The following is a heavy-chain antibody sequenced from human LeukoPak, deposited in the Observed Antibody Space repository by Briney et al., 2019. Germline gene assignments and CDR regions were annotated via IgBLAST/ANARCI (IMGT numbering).Heavy chain of an antibody. V-gene: IGHV3-21*01. CDR2: ISSSSDYI. J-gene: IGHJ1*01. D-gene: IGHD2/OR15-2a*01. CDR1: GFTFSSYS. Sequence: GGSLRLSCAASGFTFSSYSMNWVRQAPGKGLEWVSSISSSSDYIYYADSVKGRFTISRDSAKNSLYLQMNSLRAEDTAVYYCARDSTGNNIEIRGIFQHWGQGTLVTVSS. CDR3: ARDSTGNNIEIRGIFQH.